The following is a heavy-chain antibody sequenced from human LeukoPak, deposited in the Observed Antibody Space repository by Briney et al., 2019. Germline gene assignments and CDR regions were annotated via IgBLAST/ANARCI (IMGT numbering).Heavy chain of an antibody. Sequence: SETLSLTCTVSGGSISGYYWSRIRQPAGKRLEWIGRIFNSGTTNYNPSLKSRATISVDKSKNQFSLRLSSVTAADTAIYYCARVDDFWTGYYEYWSQGTLVTVSS. CDR2: IFNSGTT. CDR1: GGSISGYY. CDR3: ARVDDFWTGYYEY. D-gene: IGHD3/OR15-3a*01. V-gene: IGHV4-4*07. J-gene: IGHJ4*02.